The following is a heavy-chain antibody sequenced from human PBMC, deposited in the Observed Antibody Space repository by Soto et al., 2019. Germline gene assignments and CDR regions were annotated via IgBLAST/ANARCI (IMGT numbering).Heavy chain of an antibody. J-gene: IGHJ5*02. D-gene: IGHD5-12*01. CDR2: IYYSGST. V-gene: IGHV4-39*01. CDR1: GGSISSSSYY. Sequence: SETLSLTCTVSGGSISSSSYYWGWIRQPPGKGLEWIGSIYYSGSTYYNPSLKSRVTISVDTSKNQFSLKLSSVTAADTAVYYCARHVEAIILRETTNWFDPWGQGTLVTVSS. CDR3: ARHVEAIILRETTNWFDP.